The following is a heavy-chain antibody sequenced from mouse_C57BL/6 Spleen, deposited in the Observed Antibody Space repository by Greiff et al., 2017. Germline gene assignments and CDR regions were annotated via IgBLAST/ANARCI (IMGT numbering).Heavy chain of an antibody. CDR1: GYTFTSYW. V-gene: IGHV1-55*01. J-gene: IGHJ2*01. CDR3: ARCPLYYYGSSYRDY. D-gene: IGHD1-1*01. Sequence: QVQLKQPGAELVKPGASVKMSCKASGYTFTSYWITWVKQRPGQGLEWIGDIYPGSGSTNYNEKFKSKATLTVDTSSSTAYMQLSSLTSEDSAVYYCARCPLYYYGSSYRDYWGQGTTRTVSS. CDR2: IYPGSGST.